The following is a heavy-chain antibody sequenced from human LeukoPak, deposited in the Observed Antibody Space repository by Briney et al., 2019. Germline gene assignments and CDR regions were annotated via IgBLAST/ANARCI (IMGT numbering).Heavy chain of an antibody. CDR2: IYPGDSDT. CDR3: ARYCSGGSCYARVAFDI. CDR1: GYSFTSYW. D-gene: IGHD2-15*01. Sequence: GESLKISCKGSGYSFTSYWIGWVRQMPGKGLEWMGIIYPGDSDTRYSPSFQGQVTISADKSISTAYLQWSSLKASDTAMYYCARYCSGGSCYARVAFDILGQGTMVTVSS. V-gene: IGHV5-51*01. J-gene: IGHJ3*02.